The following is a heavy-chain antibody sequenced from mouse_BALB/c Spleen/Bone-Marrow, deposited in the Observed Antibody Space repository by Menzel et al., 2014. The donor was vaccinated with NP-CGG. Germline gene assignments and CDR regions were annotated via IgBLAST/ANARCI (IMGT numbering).Heavy chain of an antibody. J-gene: IGHJ4*01. Sequence: EVQRVESGGGLVQPGGSMKLSCVASGFTFSNYWMNWVRQSPEKGLEWVAEIRLKSNNYATHYAESVKGRFTISRDDSKRRVYLQMNNVRAEDTGIYYCTRGGRGYAMDYWGQGTSVTVSS. CDR1: GFTFSNYW. V-gene: IGHV6-6*02. CDR2: IRLKSNNYAT. CDR3: TRGGRGYAMDY.